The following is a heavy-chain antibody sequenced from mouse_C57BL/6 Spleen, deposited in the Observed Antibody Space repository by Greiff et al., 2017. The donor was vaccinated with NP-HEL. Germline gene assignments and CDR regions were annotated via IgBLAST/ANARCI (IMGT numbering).Heavy chain of an antibody. Sequence: QVQLQQPGAELVKPGASVKMSCKASGYTFTSYWITWVKQRPGQGLEWIGDIYPGSGSTNYNEKFKSKATLTVDTSSSTAYMQLSSLTSEDSAVYYCARREPTTGGDFDYWGQGTTLTVSS. CDR1: GYTFTSYW. J-gene: IGHJ2*01. V-gene: IGHV1-55*01. D-gene: IGHD2-12*01. CDR2: IYPGSGST. CDR3: ARREPTTGGDFDY.